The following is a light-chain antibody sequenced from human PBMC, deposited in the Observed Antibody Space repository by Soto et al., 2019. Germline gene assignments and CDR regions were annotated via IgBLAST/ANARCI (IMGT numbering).Light chain of an antibody. CDR2: EVS. CDR3: SSYEGSNNQV. Sequence: QSALAQPPSAYGSPGQSVTISCTGTSSDVGGYNYVSWYQQHPGKAPKLMIYEVSKRPSGVPDRFSGSKSGNTASLTVSGLQAEDEADYYCSSYEGSNNQVFGTGTKVTVL. CDR1: SSDVGGYNY. J-gene: IGLJ1*01. V-gene: IGLV2-8*01.